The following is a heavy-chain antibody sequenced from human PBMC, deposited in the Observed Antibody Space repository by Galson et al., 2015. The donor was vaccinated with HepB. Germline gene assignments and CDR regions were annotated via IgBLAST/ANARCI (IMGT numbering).Heavy chain of an antibody. CDR2: IIPIFGTA. D-gene: IGHD3-10*01. J-gene: IGHJ3*01. Sequence: SVKVSCKASGGTFSSYAISWVRQAPGQGLEWMGGIIPIFGTANYAQKFQGRVMITADESTSTAYMELSSLRSEDTAVYYCAVELRGANDAFDVWGQGTMVTVSS. CDR1: GGTFSSYA. V-gene: IGHV1-69*13. CDR3: AVELRGANDAFDV.